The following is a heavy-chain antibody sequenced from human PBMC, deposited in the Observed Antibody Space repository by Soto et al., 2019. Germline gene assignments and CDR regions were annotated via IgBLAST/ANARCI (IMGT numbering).Heavy chain of an antibody. V-gene: IGHV1-18*01. CDR2: ISSYNGNT. Sequence: QAHLVQSGAEVKEPGASVKVSCKASGYTFINYAISWVRQAPGQGLEWMGWISSYNGNTNYAQKFQGRVTMTTDASTTTVYMELRRLRSDDTAVYYCARGGYSGHAEAFEIWGQGTMVTVFS. CDR3: ARGGYSGHAEAFEI. J-gene: IGHJ3*02. D-gene: IGHD5-12*01. CDR1: GYTFINYA.